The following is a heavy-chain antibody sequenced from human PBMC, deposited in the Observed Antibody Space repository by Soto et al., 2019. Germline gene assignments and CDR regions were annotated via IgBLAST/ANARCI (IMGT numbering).Heavy chain of an antibody. J-gene: IGHJ6*02. CDR2: IIPIFGTA. CDR1: GGTFSSYA. V-gene: IGHV1-69*06. CDR3: ATKAEVAGIVGATRPYGMDV. D-gene: IGHD1-26*01. Sequence: QVQLVQSGAEVKKPGSSVKVSCKASGGTFSSYAISWVRQAPGQGLEWMGGIIPIFGTANYAQKFQGRVTITADKSTSTAYMELSSLRSEDTAVYYCATKAEVAGIVGATRPYGMDVWGQGTTVTVSS.